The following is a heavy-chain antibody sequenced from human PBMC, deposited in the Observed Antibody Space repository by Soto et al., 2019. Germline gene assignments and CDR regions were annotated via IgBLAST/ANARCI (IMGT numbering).Heavy chain of an antibody. J-gene: IGHJ4*02. Sequence: EVQLLESGGGLVQPGGSLRLSCAASGFTFSSYAMSWVRQAPGKGLEWVSAISGSGGSTYYADSVKGRFTISRDNSKNTLYLQMNSLRAEDTAVYYCAKVAGWDIVLMVYEVYFDYGGQGTLVTVSS. D-gene: IGHD2-8*01. CDR3: AKVAGWDIVLMVYEVYFDY. CDR1: GFTFSSYA. CDR2: ISGSGGST. V-gene: IGHV3-23*01.